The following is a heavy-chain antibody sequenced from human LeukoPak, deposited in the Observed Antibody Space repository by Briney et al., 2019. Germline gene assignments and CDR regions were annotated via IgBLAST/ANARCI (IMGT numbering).Heavy chain of an antibody. CDR3: ARVFWSGSKNDAFDI. D-gene: IGHD3-3*01. V-gene: IGHV3-48*01. J-gene: IGHJ3*02. Sequence: PGGSLRLSCAASGFTFSSYSMNWVRQAPGKGLEWVSYISSSSSTIYYADSVKGRFTISRDNAKNSLYLQMNSLRAEDTAVYYCARVFWSGSKNDAFDIWGQGTMVTVSS. CDR2: ISSSSSTI. CDR1: GFTFSSYS.